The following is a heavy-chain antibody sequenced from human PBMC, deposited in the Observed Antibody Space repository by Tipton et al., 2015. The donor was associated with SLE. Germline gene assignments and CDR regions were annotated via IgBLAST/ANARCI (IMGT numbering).Heavy chain of an antibody. J-gene: IGHJ4*02. V-gene: IGHV3-23*01. CDR2: IKGSGDRT. CDR1: GFTFSNYA. CDR3: ARSPVDYWNGYSA. D-gene: IGHD3-3*01. Sequence: SLRLSCVASGFTFSNYAMSWVRQAPGKGLEWISAIKGSGDRTYYKDSVKVRVTISRDNSKDSLYLQMNALRAEGTAVYYCARSPVDYWNGYSAWGQGTLVAVSS.